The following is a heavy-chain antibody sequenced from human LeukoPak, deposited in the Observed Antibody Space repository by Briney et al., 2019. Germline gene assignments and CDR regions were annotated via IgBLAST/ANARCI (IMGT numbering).Heavy chain of an antibody. CDR3: AKVHIVGATRGYFDY. CDR1: GFTFADYA. J-gene: IGHJ4*02. V-gene: IGHV3-9*01. CDR2: ISWNSGAK. D-gene: IGHD1-26*01. Sequence: GGSLRLSCSASGFTFADYAMHWVRQAPGKGLEWLSGISWNSGAKIYADSVKGRFTISRDNAKNSLNLQMDSLRAEDTALYYCAKVHIVGATRGYFDYWGQGTLVIVSS.